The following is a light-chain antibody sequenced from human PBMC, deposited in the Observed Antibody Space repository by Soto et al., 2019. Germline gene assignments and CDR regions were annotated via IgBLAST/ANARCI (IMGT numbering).Light chain of an antibody. CDR1: QYINTR. V-gene: IGKV3-20*01. Sequence: EIVFTQSLAPLSSFPGDRVTLSCRASQYINTRLAWYQHRPGQAPRLLIYQTSLRAAGIPARFSASGSGTDFTLTIGRLEPEDFAVYYCQQYGSSGTFGQGTKVDIK. CDR3: QQYGSSGT. J-gene: IGKJ1*01. CDR2: QTS.